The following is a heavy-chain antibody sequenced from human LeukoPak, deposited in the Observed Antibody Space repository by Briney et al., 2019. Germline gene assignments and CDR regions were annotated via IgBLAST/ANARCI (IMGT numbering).Heavy chain of an antibody. CDR2: SIPIFGTA. D-gene: IGHD5-18*01. J-gene: IGHJ4*02. CDR3: AREQVATAIVTDY. Sequence: SVTVSCKASGGTFSSYAISWVRQAPGQGLEWMGRSIPIFGTANYAQKFQGRVTVTTDESTSTAYMELSSLRSEDTAVYYCAREQVATAIVTDYWGQGTLVTVSS. V-gene: IGHV1-69*05. CDR1: GGTFSSYA.